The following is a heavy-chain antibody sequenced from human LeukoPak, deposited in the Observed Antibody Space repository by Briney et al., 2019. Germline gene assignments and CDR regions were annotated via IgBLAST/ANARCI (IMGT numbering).Heavy chain of an antibody. D-gene: IGHD6-13*01. CDR1: GFTFDDYA. Sequence: GRSLRLSCAASGFTFDDYAMHWVRQAPGKGLEWVSGISWNSGSIGYADSVKGRFTISRDNAKNSLYLQMNSLRAEDTALYYCAKDGSSSLRWFDPWGQGTLVTVSS. CDR3: AKDGSSSLRWFDP. J-gene: IGHJ5*02. CDR2: ISWNSGSI. V-gene: IGHV3-9*01.